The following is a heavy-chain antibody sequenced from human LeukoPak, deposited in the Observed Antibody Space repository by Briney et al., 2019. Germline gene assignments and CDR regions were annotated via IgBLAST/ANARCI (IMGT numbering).Heavy chain of an antibody. CDR3: ARETAELGRSFDY. V-gene: IGHV4-4*07. D-gene: IGHD6-6*01. CDR1: GDSISGYF. Sequence: SETLSLTCTVSGDSISGYFWSWIRQSAGKGLEWIGRIYITGSTNYNPSLTSRVTMSVDTSKNQFSLKLTSVTAADTAVYYCARETAELGRSFDYWGQGALVTVSS. CDR2: IYITGST. J-gene: IGHJ4*02.